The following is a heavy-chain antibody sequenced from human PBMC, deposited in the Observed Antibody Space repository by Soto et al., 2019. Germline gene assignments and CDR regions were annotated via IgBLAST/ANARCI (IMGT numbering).Heavy chain of an antibody. CDR3: ARDYGEYAGYYSYYMYV. V-gene: IGHV1-18*01. Sequence: QVQLVQSGAEVKKPGASVKVSCKASGYTFTSYGISWVRQAPGQGREWMGWISAYNGNTNYAQKLQGRVTMTTHPSTRTAYMELRGLRSDDTAVYYCARDYGEYAGYYSYYMYVWGKGTTVTVSS. CDR2: ISAYNGNT. D-gene: IGHD4-17*01. CDR1: GYTFTSYG. J-gene: IGHJ6*03.